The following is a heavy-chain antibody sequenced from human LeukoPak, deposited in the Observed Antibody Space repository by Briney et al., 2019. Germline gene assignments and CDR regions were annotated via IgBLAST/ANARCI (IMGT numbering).Heavy chain of an antibody. J-gene: IGHJ4*02. D-gene: IGHD3-3*01. CDR3: AKCMKTYYDFWSGSLAPDY. CDR2: INPSGGST. Sequence: ASVMVSCKASGYTFTSYYMHWVRQAPGQGLEWMGIINPSGGSTSYAQKFQGRVTMTRDTSTSTVYMELSSLRSEDTAVYYCAKCMKTYYDFWSGSLAPDYWGQGTLVTVSS. V-gene: IGHV1-46*01. CDR1: GYTFTSYY.